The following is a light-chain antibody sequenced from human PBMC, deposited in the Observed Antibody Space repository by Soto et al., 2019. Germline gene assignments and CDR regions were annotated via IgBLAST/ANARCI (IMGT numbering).Light chain of an antibody. Sequence: EVVLTQSPGTLSLSPGERATLSCRASQSVSRSYLAWYQQQPGQAPRLLIYDTSTRATGIPDRFNGSGSGTDFTLTIYRLEPEDSAVYYCQQYGSSALTFGGGTKV. CDR1: QSVSRSY. CDR3: QQYGSSALT. CDR2: DTS. V-gene: IGKV3-20*01. J-gene: IGKJ4*01.